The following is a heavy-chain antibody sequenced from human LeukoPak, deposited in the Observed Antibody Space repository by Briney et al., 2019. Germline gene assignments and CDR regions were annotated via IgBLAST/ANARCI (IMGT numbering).Heavy chain of an antibody. CDR1: GGSISSSSYY. J-gene: IGHJ5*02. V-gene: IGHV4-39*07. CDR3: ARKRAYGQNWFDP. CDR2: INHSGST. Sequence: PSETLSLTCTVSGGSISSSSYYWGWIRQPPGKGLEWIGEINHSGSTNYNPSLKSRVTISVDTSKNQFSLKLSSVTAADTAVYYCARKRAYGQNWFDPWGQGTLVTVSS. D-gene: IGHD4-17*01.